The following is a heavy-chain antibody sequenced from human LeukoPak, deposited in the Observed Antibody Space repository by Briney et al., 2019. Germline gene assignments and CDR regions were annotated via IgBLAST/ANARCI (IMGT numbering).Heavy chain of an antibody. Sequence: ASVTVSCKVSGYTLTELSMHWVRQAPGKGLEWMGGFDPEDGETIYAQKFQGRVTMTEDTSTDTAYMELSSLRSEDTAVYYCATVWFGENYFDYWGQGTLVTVSS. D-gene: IGHD3-10*01. V-gene: IGHV1-24*01. CDR2: FDPEDGET. J-gene: IGHJ4*02. CDR3: ATVWFGENYFDY. CDR1: GYTLTELS.